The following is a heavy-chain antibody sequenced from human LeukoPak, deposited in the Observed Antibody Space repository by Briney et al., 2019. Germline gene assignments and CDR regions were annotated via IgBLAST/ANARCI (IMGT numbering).Heavy chain of an antibody. CDR2: ISSSGSTI. CDR3: ARRTSIAVTGTPVFDV. CDR1: GFTFSSYA. V-gene: IGHV3-48*04. Sequence: PGGSLRLSCAASGFTFSSYAMHWVRQAPGKGLEWVSYISSSGSTIYYADSMKGRFTISRDNAKNSLFLQMNSLRAEDTAVYYCARRTSIAVTGTPVFDVWGPGTMVTVSS. J-gene: IGHJ3*01. D-gene: IGHD6-19*01.